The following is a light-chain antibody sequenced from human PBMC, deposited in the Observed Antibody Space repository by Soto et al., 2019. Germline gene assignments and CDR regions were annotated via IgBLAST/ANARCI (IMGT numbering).Light chain of an antibody. CDR3: QQYCSSPT. CDR2: GAS. CDR1: QSVSSTY. Sequence: EIVLTQSPGTLSLSPGERATLSCRASQSVSSTYVAWYQHKPGQPPSLLFHGASSRAAGIPNRVSGSGSGTDFPLTISRLEPEDFAFYYCQQYCSSPTFGQGTKVEIK. V-gene: IGKV3-20*01. J-gene: IGKJ1*01.